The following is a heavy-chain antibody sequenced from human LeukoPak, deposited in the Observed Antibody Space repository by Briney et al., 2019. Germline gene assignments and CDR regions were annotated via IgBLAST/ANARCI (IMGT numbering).Heavy chain of an antibody. CDR1: GFTFSGYW. V-gene: IGHV3-7*01. CDR2: IKQDGSEK. CDR3: ARDFSSRAEYFQH. J-gene: IGHJ1*01. Sequence: PGGSLRLSCAVSGFTFSGYWMSWVRQAPGKGLEWVANIKQDGSEKYYVDSVKGRFTISRDNAENSLYLQVNSLRAEDTAVYYCARDFSSRAEYFQHWGQGTLVTVSS. D-gene: IGHD2-15*01.